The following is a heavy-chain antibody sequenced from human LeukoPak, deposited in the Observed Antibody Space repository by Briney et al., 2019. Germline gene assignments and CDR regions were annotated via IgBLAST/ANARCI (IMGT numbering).Heavy chain of an antibody. CDR3: ARSGYVGGYHDSSGYGYFDY. Sequence: ASVKVSCKASGYTFTSYYMHWVRQAPGQGLEWMGIINPSGGSTSYAQKFQGRVTMTRGTSTSTVYMELSSLRSEDTAVYYCARSGYVGGYHDSSGYGYFDYWGQGTRVTVSS. V-gene: IGHV1-46*01. J-gene: IGHJ4*02. D-gene: IGHD3-22*01. CDR2: INPSGGST. CDR1: GYTFTSYY.